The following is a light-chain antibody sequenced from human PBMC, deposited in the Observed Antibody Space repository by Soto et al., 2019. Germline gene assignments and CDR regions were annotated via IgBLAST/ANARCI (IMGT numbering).Light chain of an antibody. CDR2: DAS. Sequence: DIQMTQSPSTLSASVGDRVTITCLASQSISSWLAWYQQKPGKAPKLLIYDASSLESGVPSRFSGSGSGTEFTLNISSLQPDDFATYYCQQYNSYPFTFGPGTKVDIK. V-gene: IGKV1-5*01. CDR3: QQYNSYPFT. CDR1: QSISSW. J-gene: IGKJ3*01.